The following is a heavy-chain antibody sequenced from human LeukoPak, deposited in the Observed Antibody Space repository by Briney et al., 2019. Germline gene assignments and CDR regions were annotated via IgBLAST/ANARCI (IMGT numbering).Heavy chain of an antibody. Sequence: PGGSLRLSCAASGFTFSSYAMSWVRQAPGKGLEWVSAISGSGGSTYYADSVKGRFTISGDNSKNTLYLQMNSLRAKDTAVYYCAKEARDGYKKDYFDYWGQGTLVTVSS. CDR3: AKEARDGYKKDYFDY. CDR2: ISGSGGST. V-gene: IGHV3-23*01. CDR1: GFTFSSYA. J-gene: IGHJ4*02. D-gene: IGHD5-24*01.